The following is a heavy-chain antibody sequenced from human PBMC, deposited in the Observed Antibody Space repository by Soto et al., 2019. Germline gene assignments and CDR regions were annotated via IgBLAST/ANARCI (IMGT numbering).Heavy chain of an antibody. J-gene: IGHJ4*02. Sequence: QVQLVQSGAEVKKPGSSVKVSCKASGGTFSSYTISWVRQAPGQGLEWMGRIIPILGMANYAQKFQGRVTITADKSTSTAYMELSSLRSEDTAVYYCARHNYGDYFHNYWGQGTLVTVSS. CDR3: ARHNYGDYFHNY. CDR2: IIPILGMA. D-gene: IGHD4-17*01. V-gene: IGHV1-69*02. CDR1: GGTFSSYT.